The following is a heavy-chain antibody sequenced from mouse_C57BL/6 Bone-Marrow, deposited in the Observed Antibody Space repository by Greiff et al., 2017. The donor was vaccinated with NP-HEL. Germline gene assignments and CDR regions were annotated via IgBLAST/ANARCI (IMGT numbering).Heavy chain of an antibody. CDR1: GFTFSDAW. D-gene: IGHD2-3*01. Sequence: EVQGVESGGGLVQPGGSMKLSCAASGFTFSDAWMDWVRQSPEKGLEWVAEIRNKANNHATYYAESVKGRFTISRDDSKSSVYLQMNSLRAEDTGIYYCTLIYDGYSWFAYWGQGTLVTVSA. CDR2: IRNKANNHAT. CDR3: TLIYDGYSWFAY. J-gene: IGHJ3*01. V-gene: IGHV6-6*01.